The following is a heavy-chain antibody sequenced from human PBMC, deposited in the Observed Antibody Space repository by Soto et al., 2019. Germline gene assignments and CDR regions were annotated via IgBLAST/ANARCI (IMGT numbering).Heavy chain of an antibody. D-gene: IGHD2-15*01. Sequence: GGSLRLSCAASGFTFNNYGMNWVRQAPGKGLEWVAIISNDGSNKYYIESVRGRFTISRDNSKNMLFLQMNSLRVEDTAVYFCTKDGRFDSDGSLYYYYYGMDVWGQGTTVTVSS. CDR3: TKDGRFDSDGSLYYYYYGMDV. V-gene: IGHV3-30*18. CDR1: GFTFNNYG. J-gene: IGHJ6*02. CDR2: ISNDGSNK.